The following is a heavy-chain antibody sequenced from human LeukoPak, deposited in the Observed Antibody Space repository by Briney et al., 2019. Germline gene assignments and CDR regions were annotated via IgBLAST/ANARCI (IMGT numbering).Heavy chain of an antibody. J-gene: IGHJ4*02. V-gene: IGHV3-74*01. CDR3: ARYVVASACFDS. D-gene: IGHD2-21*01. CDR1: GFTLSGYW. CDR2: MNSEGTVT. Sequence: PGGSLRLSCAASGFTLSGYWMHWVRQAPGEGLVWVSRMNSEGTVTTYADSVRRRFTISRDHAKNTLYLQMSSLRAEDTAVYYCARYVVASACFDSWGQGTPVTVSS.